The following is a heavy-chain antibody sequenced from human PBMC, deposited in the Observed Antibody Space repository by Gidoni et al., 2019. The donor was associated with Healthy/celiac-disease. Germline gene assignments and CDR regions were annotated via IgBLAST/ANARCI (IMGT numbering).Heavy chain of an antibody. D-gene: IGHD6-13*01. Sequence: QLQLVPSAAEVKKPGSSVKVSCNASGGTLGSYAISGVRQAPGHGREWMGGIIHIFGTANYEQKFQGRVTITADESTSTAYMELSSLRSEDTAVYYCARAPIAAAGGIDYWGQGTLVTVSS. J-gene: IGHJ4*02. CDR3: ARAPIAAAGGIDY. CDR1: GGTLGSYA. V-gene: IGHV1-69*01. CDR2: IIHIFGTA.